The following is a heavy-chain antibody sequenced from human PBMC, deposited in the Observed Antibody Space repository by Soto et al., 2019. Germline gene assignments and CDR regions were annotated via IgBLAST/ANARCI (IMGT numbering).Heavy chain of an antibody. V-gene: IGHV3-64D*06. Sequence: PGWSLRLSCSASGFTFSTYAMHLVRQAPGKGLEYVSAISNNGYNTYYADSVKGRFTISRDNSKNTLYLQMSSLSTEDTAVYYCVKDRYWNAIPKYGMEVWGKGTTVTVSS. CDR3: VKDRYWNAIPKYGMEV. CDR1: GFTFSTYA. CDR2: ISNNGYNT. J-gene: IGHJ6*04. D-gene: IGHD1-1*01.